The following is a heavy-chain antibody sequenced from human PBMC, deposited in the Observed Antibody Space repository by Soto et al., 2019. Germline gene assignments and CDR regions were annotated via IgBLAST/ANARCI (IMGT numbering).Heavy chain of an antibody. Sequence: QVQLVRSGAEVKKPGSSVKVSCKASGGTFSSYAISWVRQAPGQGLEWMGGIIPIFGTANYAQKFQGRVTITADESTSTAYMEPSSLRSEDTTVYYSARESRYCSGGSCNFLPGIDYWGQGTLVTVSS. J-gene: IGHJ4*02. CDR2: IIPIFGTA. CDR3: ARESRYCSGGSCNFLPGIDY. CDR1: GGTFSSYA. V-gene: IGHV1-69*12. D-gene: IGHD2-15*01.